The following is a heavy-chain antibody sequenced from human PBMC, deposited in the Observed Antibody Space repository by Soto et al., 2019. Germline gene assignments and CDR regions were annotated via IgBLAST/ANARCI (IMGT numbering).Heavy chain of an antibody. CDR3: ARVSGSYYYGMDV. J-gene: IGHJ6*02. V-gene: IGHV4-4*02. Sequence: QVQLQESGPGLVKPSGTLSLTCAVSGGSISSCNWWSWVRQPPGKGLGWIGEIYHSGSTNYNPSLKSRVTISVDKSKNQFSLRLTSVTAADTAVYSCARVSGSYYYGMDVWGQGTTVTVSS. CDR1: GGSISSCNW. D-gene: IGHD1-26*01. CDR2: IYHSGST.